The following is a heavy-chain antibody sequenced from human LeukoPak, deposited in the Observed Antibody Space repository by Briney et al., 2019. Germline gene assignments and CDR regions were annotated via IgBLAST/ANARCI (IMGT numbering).Heavy chain of an antibody. Sequence: GSLRLSCAASGFTFSNYWMSWIRQPPGKGLEWIGYIYYTGITNYNPSLESRVTISVDTSKNQFSLKLNSVTAADTAVYYCTRHDAVPVIGHGMGVWGQGTTVTVSS. J-gene: IGHJ6*02. D-gene: IGHD3-16*02. CDR1: GFTFSNYW. CDR3: TRHDAVPVIGHGMGV. V-gene: IGHV4-59*08. CDR2: IYYTGIT.